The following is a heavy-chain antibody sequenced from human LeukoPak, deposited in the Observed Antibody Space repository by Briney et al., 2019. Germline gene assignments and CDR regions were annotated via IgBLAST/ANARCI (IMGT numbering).Heavy chain of an antibody. J-gene: IGHJ4*02. Sequence: GGSLRLSCAASGFTFSSYSMNWVRQAPGKGLELVSSISSSSSYIYYADSVKGRFTISRDNAKNSLYLQMNSLRGEDTAVYYCARSMVRGVIRGDPFDYWGQGTLVTVSS. V-gene: IGHV3-21*01. D-gene: IGHD3-10*01. CDR1: GFTFSSYS. CDR3: ARSMVRGVIRGDPFDY. CDR2: ISSSSSYI.